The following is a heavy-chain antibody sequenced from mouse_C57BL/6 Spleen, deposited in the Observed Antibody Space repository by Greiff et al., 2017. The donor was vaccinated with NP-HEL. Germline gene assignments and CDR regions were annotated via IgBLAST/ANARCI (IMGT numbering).Heavy chain of an antibody. Sequence: EVQVVESGGGLVKPGGSLKLSCAASGFTFSDYGMHWVRQAPEKGLEWVAYISSGSSSIYYADTVKGRFTISRDNAKNTLFLQMTSLRSEDTAMYYGARVYDYDWFAYWGQGTLVTVSA. D-gene: IGHD2-4*01. CDR3: ARVYDYDWFAY. V-gene: IGHV5-17*01. J-gene: IGHJ3*01. CDR2: ISSGSSSI. CDR1: GFTFSDYG.